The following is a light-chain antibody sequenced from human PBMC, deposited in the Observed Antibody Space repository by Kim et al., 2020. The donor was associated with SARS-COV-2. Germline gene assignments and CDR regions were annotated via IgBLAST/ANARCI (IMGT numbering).Light chain of an antibody. CDR1: SSDVGSYNY. J-gene: IGLJ2*01. V-gene: IGLV2-11*01. CDR3: CSYAGSVV. Sequence: QSALTQPRSVSGSPGQSVTISCTGTSSDVGSYNYVSWYQQHPGKAPKLIIYDVTKRPSGVPDRFSGSKSGNTASLTISGLQAEDKADYYCCSYAGSVVFGGGTQLTVL. CDR2: DVT.